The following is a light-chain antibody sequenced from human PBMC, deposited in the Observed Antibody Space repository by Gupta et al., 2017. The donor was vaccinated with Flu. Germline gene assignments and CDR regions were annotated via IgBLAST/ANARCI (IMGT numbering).Light chain of an antibody. CDR1: QSLSSW. CDR3: QQYDSYSLT. CDR2: KAS. Sequence: DIQMTQSPSTLSAYVGDRITITCRASQSLSSWLAWYQQKPGKAPKLLIYKASNLESGVPSRFSGSGSGTEFTLTISSLQPDDFATYYCQQYDSYSLTFGGGTKVEI. J-gene: IGKJ4*01. V-gene: IGKV1-5*03.